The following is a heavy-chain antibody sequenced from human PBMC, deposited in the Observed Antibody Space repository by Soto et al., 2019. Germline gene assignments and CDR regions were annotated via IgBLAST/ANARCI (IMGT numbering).Heavy chain of an antibody. V-gene: IGHV1-69*01. J-gene: IGHJ5*02. CDR3: ARGRSSPNFDP. CDR2: LIPIFGAA. CDR1: GGTFTNYV. Sequence: QVQLVQSGAEVRKPGSSVKVSCKISGGTFTNYVISWLRQAPGQGLEWMGGLIPIFGAANLAQKFQGRVTITADESTSTVNMEVRSLTSEDTAVYYCARGRSSPNFDPWGQGTLVTVSS. D-gene: IGHD6-6*01.